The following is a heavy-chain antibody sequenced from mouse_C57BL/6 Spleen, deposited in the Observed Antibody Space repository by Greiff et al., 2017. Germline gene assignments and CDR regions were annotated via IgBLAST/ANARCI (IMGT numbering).Heavy chain of an antibody. CDR2: IYPGGGYT. J-gene: IGHJ2*01. CDR1: GYTFTNYW. D-gene: IGHD2-1*01. Sequence: VQLQQSGAELVRPGASVKMSCKASGYTFTNYWIGWVKQRPGQGLEWIGDIYPGGGYTNYNEKFKGKATLTADKSSSTAYMQLSSLTSEDSAVYYCARGNYDRLYYFDYWGQGTTLTVSS. V-gene: IGHV1-63*01. CDR3: ARGNYDRLYYFDY.